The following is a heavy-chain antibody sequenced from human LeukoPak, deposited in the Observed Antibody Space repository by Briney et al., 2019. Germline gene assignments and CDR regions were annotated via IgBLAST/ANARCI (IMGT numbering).Heavy chain of an antibody. D-gene: IGHD1-26*01. J-gene: IGHJ4*02. CDR3: ARHSGSTRAFDY. Sequence: GGSLRLSCAASGFTVSSDYMSWVRQAPGKGLEWVSVIYSGGSTYYADSVKGRFTISRDNSKDTLYLQMNSLRAEDTAVYYCARHSGSTRAFDYWGQGTLVTVSS. V-gene: IGHV3-53*01. CDR2: IYSGGST. CDR1: GFTVSSDY.